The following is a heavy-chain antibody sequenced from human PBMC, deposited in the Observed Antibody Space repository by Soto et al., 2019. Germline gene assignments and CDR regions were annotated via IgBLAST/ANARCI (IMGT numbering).Heavy chain of an antibody. V-gene: IGHV6-1*01. CDR1: GDSVSSNSAA. CDR3: ASDYDLWSGYYTGIFDY. Sequence: SQTLSLTCAISGDSVSSNSAAWNWIRQSPSRGLEWLGRTYYRSKWYNDYAVSVKSRITINPDTSKNQFSLQLNSVTPEDTAVYYCASDYDLWSGYYTGIFDYWGQGTLVTVSS. J-gene: IGHJ4*02. D-gene: IGHD3-3*01. CDR2: TYYRSKWYN.